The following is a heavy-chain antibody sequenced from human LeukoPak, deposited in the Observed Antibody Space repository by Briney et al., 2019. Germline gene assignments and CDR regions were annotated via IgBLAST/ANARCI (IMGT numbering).Heavy chain of an antibody. CDR1: GFTFNDYW. V-gene: IGHV3-74*01. J-gene: IGHJ4*02. CDR3: ARDLSYSLEY. D-gene: IGHD3-10*01. Sequence: GGSLRLSCAASGFTFNDYWMHWVRQAPGKGLVWVSRIKGDGSSTTYADSVKGRFTISRDNAKNTLYLQMNSLRAEHTAVYYCARDLSYSLEYWGQGTLVTVSS. CDR2: IKGDGSST.